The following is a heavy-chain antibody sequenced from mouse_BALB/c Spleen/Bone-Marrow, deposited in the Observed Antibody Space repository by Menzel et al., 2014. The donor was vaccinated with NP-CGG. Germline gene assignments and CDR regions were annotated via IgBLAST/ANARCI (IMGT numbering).Heavy chain of an antibody. Sequence: VQLKESGAELVKPGASVKLSCTASGFNIKDTYMHWVKQRPEQGLEWIGRIDPATGNTKYDPKFQVKATVTADTSSNTACLQLSRLTSEDPAVYYCAQWPHYYGSGYEGYWGQGTTLTVSS. J-gene: IGHJ2*01. CDR3: AQWPHYYGSGYEGY. CDR2: IDPATGNT. V-gene: IGHV14-3*02. CDR1: GFNIKDTY. D-gene: IGHD1-1*01.